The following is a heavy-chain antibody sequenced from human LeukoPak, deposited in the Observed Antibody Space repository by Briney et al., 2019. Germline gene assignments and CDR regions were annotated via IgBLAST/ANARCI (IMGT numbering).Heavy chain of an antibody. Sequence: SGTLSLTCAVSGGSISSSNWWSWVRQPPGKGLEWIGEIYHTGGTNYNPSLKSRVTISIDKSKKDFSLKLSSVTAADTAVYYCARGGDDLGDYFDYWGRGALVTVSS. D-gene: IGHD3-16*01. CDR1: GGSISSSNW. V-gene: IGHV4-4*02. CDR2: IYHTGGT. J-gene: IGHJ4*02. CDR3: ARGGDDLGDYFDY.